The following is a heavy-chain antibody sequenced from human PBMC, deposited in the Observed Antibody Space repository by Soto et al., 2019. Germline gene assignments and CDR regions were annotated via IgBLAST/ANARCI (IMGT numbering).Heavy chain of an antibody. D-gene: IGHD2-2*02. CDR1: GGTFSSYA. CDR3: ARYSHNVVPAATPHYYYYYGMDV. J-gene: IGHJ6*02. CDR2: IIPIFGTA. V-gene: IGHV1-69*01. Sequence: QVQLVQSGAEVKKPGSSVKVSCKASGGTFSSYAISWVRQAPGQGLEWMGGIIPIFGTANYAQKFQGRVTITADESTSTAYVELSSLRSEDTAVYYCARYSHNVVPAATPHYYYYYGMDVWGQGTTVTVSS.